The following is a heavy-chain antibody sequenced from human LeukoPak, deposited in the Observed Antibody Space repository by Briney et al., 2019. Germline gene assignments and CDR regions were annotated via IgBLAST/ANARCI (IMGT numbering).Heavy chain of an antibody. CDR3: ARPLSASRYCSGGSCYHFAY. D-gene: IGHD2-15*01. CDR2: INPSGSTI. Sequence: PGGSLRLSCAASGFPFSSYEMHWVRQAPGKGLEWLSYINPSGSTILYADSVKGRFTISGDNAKNSLYLQMNSLRAEDTAVYYCARPLSASRYCSGGSCYHFAYWGQGTLVTVSS. J-gene: IGHJ4*02. V-gene: IGHV3-48*03. CDR1: GFPFSSYE.